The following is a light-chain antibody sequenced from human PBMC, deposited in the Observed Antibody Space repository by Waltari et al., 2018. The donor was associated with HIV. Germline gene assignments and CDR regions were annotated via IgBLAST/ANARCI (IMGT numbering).Light chain of an antibody. CDR3: QQYYTTPQS. Sequence: DIVLTQSPDSMAVSLGAMATVNCTSSQTVLYSSDNRDYLAWYQVRPGQTPQLLIYWASTRQSGVPDRFSGSGSGTHFTLTISGLQAEDVAIYYCQQYYTTPQSFGQGTRLEI. CDR1: QTVLYSSDNRDY. V-gene: IGKV4-1*01. J-gene: IGKJ2*03. CDR2: WAS.